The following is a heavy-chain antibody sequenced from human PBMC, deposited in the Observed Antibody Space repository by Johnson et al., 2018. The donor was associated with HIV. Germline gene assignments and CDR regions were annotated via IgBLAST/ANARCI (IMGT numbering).Heavy chain of an antibody. CDR2: IRYDGSAE. CDR1: GFTFDDYG. D-gene: IGHD1-26*01. J-gene: IGHJ3*02. Sequence: SLRLSCAASGFTFDDYGMSWVRHAPGKGLEWVAFIRYDGSAEYYGASGRGRFTISRDNAKNSLYLQMNSLRAKDTAVYYCARDYSKGDAFDIWGQGTMVTVSS. CDR3: ARDYSKGDAFDI. V-gene: IGHV3-7*01.